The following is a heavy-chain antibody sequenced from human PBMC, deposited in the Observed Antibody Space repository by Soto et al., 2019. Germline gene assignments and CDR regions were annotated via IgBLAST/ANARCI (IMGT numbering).Heavy chain of an antibody. V-gene: IGHV1-69*12. CDR3: ATMKGGYQSYYYGMDV. J-gene: IGHJ6*02. Sequence: QVQLVQSGAEVKKPGSSVKVSCKASGGTFTSYAISWVRQAPGHGLEWVGGLIPIFVTADYAQKFQGRVTITADESTSTAYMELSSLRSEDTAVYYCATMKGGYQSYYYGMDVWGQGTTVTVSS. D-gene: IGHD3-16*02. CDR1: GGTFTSYA. CDR2: LIPIFVTA.